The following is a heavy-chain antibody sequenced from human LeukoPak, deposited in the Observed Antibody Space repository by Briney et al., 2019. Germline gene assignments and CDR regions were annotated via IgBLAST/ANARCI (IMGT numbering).Heavy chain of an antibody. CDR2: TVPIFGTA. D-gene: IGHD2-2*02. CDR1: GGTFSSYA. V-gene: IGHV1-69*05. J-gene: IGHJ6*03. Sequence: SVKVSCKASGGTFSSYAISWVRQAPGQGLEWMGGTVPIFGTANYAQKFQGRVTITTDESTSTAYMELSSLRSEDTAVYYCARGYCSSTSCYMRNYYYYYMDVWGKGTTVTVSS. CDR3: ARGYCSSTSCYMRNYYYYYMDV.